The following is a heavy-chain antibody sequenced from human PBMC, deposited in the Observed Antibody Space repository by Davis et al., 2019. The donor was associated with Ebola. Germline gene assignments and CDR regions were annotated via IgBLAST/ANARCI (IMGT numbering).Heavy chain of an antibody. CDR2: IRGGGSEI. Sequence: GESLKISCAVSGFSISAYPMNWVRQAPGRGLEWVSHIRGGGSEIYYADSVKGRFTISRDNAKNSLYLQMNSLRDEDTAVYYCARDAAFVFDYWGQGILVTVSS. CDR1: GFSISAYP. V-gene: IGHV3-48*02. D-gene: IGHD3-10*01. CDR3: ARDAAFVFDY. J-gene: IGHJ4*02.